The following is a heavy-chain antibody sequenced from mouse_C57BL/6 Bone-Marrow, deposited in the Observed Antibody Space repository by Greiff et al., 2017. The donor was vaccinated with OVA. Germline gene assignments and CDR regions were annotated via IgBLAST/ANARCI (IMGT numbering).Heavy chain of an antibody. D-gene: IGHD1-1*01. V-gene: IGHV5-6*01. J-gene: IGHJ1*03. CDR2: ISSGGSYT. Sequence: EVHLVESGGDLVKPGGSLKLSCAASGFTFSSYGMSWVRQTPDKRLELVATISSGGSYTYYPDSVKGRFTISRDNAKNTLYLQMSSLKSEDTAIYYCARHHYYGSSHWYFDVWGTGTTVTVSS. CDR1: GFTFSSYG. CDR3: ARHHYYGSSHWYFDV.